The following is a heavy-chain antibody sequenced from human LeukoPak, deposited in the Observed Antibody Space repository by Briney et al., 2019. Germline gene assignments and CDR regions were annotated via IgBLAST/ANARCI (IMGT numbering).Heavy chain of an antibody. CDR1: GFTFSSYW. Sequence: QPGGSLRLPCAASGFTFSSYWMHWVRQAPGKGLVWVSRINTDGSSTSYADSVKGRFTISRDNAKNTLYVQMNSLRAEDTAVYYCARGAFGVYGFDLWGQGTMVTVSS. CDR3: ARGAFGVYGFDL. V-gene: IGHV3-74*01. CDR2: INTDGSST. D-gene: IGHD3-3*01. J-gene: IGHJ3*01.